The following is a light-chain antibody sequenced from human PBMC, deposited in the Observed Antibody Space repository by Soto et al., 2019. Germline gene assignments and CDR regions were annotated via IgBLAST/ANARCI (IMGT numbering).Light chain of an antibody. J-gene: IGLJ2*01. CDR1: SSNIGSNT. CDR2: RNT. V-gene: IGLV1-44*01. CDR3: AAWDDSLEGMV. Sequence: QAVVTQPPSVSATPGQRVVISCSGSSSNIGSNTVNWYQQFPGTAPQLLFFRNTQRPSGVPDRFSASKSGTSASLAISGLQSRDEADYYCAAWDDSLEGMVFGGGTKLTVL.